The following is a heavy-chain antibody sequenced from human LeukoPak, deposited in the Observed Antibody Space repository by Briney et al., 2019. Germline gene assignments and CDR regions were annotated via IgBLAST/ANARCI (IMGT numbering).Heavy chain of an antibody. Sequence: GASVKVSCKASGYTFTSYYMHWVRQAPGQGLEWMGWISAYNGNTNYAQKLQGRVTMTTDTSTSTAYMELRSLRSDDTAVYYCASVSVWGSYRLDYWGQGTLVTVSS. V-gene: IGHV1-18*04. CDR3: ASVSVWGSYRLDY. CDR1: GYTFTSYY. J-gene: IGHJ4*02. D-gene: IGHD3-16*02. CDR2: ISAYNGNT.